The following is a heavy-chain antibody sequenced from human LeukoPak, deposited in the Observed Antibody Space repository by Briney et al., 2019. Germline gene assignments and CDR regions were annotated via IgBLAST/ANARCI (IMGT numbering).Heavy chain of an antibody. CDR2: INPKSGGT. CDR3: ARHFNWVNDY. J-gene: IGHJ4*02. V-gene: IGHV1-2*02. D-gene: IGHD1-1*01. CDR1: GYTFTDYY. Sequence: AASVKVSCKASGYTFTDYYMHWVRQAPGQGLEWMGWINPKSGGTKYAQKFQGRVTMTRDTSISTAYMDLSRLTSDDTAVYFCARHFNWVNDYWGQGTLVTVS.